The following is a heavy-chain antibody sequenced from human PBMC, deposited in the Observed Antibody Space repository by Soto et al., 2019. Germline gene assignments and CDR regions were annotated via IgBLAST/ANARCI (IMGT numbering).Heavy chain of an antibody. CDR2: ISAYNGNT. CDR3: ARDPGGTIVVVPAATTYYYYYGMDV. J-gene: IGHJ6*02. Sequence: QVQLVQSGAEVKKPGASVKVSCKAFGYTFTSYGISWVRQAPGQGLEWMGWISAYNGNTNYAQKLQGRVTMTTDTSTSTAYMELRSLRSDDTAVYYCARDPGGTIVVVPAATTYYYYYGMDVWGQGTTVTVSS. V-gene: IGHV1-18*01. CDR1: GYTFTSYG. D-gene: IGHD2-2*01.